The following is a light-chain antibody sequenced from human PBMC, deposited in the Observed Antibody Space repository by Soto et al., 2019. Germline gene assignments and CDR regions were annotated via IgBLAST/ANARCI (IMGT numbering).Light chain of an antibody. Sequence: QSVLTQPASVSGSPGQSITISCTGTSSDVGGYNYVSWYQQHPGKAPKVMIYDVRNRPSGVSNRFSGSKSGNTASLTISGIQAEDEADYYCSSYTVTSTLVVFGGGTKLTVL. CDR1: SSDVGGYNY. J-gene: IGLJ2*01. V-gene: IGLV2-14*03. CDR2: DVR. CDR3: SSYTVTSTLVV.